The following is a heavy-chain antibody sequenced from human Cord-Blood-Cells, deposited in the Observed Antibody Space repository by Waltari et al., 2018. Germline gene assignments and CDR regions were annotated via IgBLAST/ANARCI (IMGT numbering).Heavy chain of an antibody. CDR2: IYSGGST. Sequence: VQLVQSGAEVKKPGSSVKVSCKASGGTFSSYAISWVRQAPGKGLEWVSVIYSGGSTYYADSVKGRFTISRDNSKNTLYLQMNSLRAEDTAVYYCAKDGSHRGYFDYWGQGTLVTVSS. D-gene: IGHD1-26*01. CDR1: GGTFSSYA. J-gene: IGHJ4*02. V-gene: IGHV3-53*01. CDR3: AKDGSHRGYFDY.